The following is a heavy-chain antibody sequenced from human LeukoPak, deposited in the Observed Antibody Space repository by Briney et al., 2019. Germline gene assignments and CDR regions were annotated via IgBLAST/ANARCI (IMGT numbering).Heavy chain of an antibody. CDR2: INPTGGST. V-gene: IGHV1-46*01. J-gene: IGHJ4*02. CDR1: GYTFISYQ. CDR3: ARKGSSSCFDY. D-gene: IGHD6-6*01. Sequence: ASVKVSCKAYGYTFISYQMHLVRQAPGQGLEWMGIINPTGGSTSHAQKFQGRVTMTRDTSTSTVYMELSSLRSEDTAVYYCARKGSSSCFDYWGQGTLVTVSS.